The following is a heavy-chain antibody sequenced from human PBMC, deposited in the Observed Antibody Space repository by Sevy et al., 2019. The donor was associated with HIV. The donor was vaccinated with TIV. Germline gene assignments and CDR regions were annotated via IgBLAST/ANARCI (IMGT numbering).Heavy chain of an antibody. CDR1: GFTFSSYS. CDR2: ISSSSSYI. CDR3: ARDPPNYYDSSGYYDY. Sequence: GGSLRLSCAASGFTFSSYSMNWVRQAPGKGLEWVSSISSSSSYIYYADSVKGRFTFSRDNAKNSLYLQMNSLRAEDTAVYYCARDPPNYYDSSGYYDYWGQGTLVTVSS. V-gene: IGHV3-21*01. D-gene: IGHD3-22*01. J-gene: IGHJ4*02.